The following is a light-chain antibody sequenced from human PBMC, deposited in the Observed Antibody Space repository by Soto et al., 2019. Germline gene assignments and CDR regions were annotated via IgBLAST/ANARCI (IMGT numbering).Light chain of an antibody. V-gene: IGLV9-49*01. CDR3: GSDHGTGSNFVVV. J-gene: IGLJ2*01. Sequence: QSVLTQPPSASASLGASVTLTCTLSSGYSNYKVDWYQQRPGKGPRFVMRVGTGGIMGSKGDGIPDRFSVLGSGLNRYLTINNIQEEDESDFQCGSDHGTGSNFVVVFGGGTKLTVL. CDR2: VGTGGIMG. CDR1: SGYSNYK.